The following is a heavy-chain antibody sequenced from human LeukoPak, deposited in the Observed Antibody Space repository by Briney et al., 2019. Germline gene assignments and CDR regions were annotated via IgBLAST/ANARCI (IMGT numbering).Heavy chain of an antibody. CDR3: ARRPYYDSSGYYHSDDAFDI. D-gene: IGHD3-22*01. CDR1: GGSISSSSYY. J-gene: IGHJ3*02. Sequence: PSETLSLTCTVSGGSISSSSYYWGWIRQPPGKGLDWIGSIYCSGSTYYNPSLKSRVTIPVDTSKNQFSLKLSSVTAADTAVYYCARRPYYDSSGYYHSDDAFDIWGQGTMVTVSS. V-gene: IGHV4-39*01. CDR2: IYCSGST.